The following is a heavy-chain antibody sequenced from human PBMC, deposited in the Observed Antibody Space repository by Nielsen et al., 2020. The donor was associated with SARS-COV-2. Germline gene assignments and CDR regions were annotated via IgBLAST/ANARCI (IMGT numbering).Heavy chain of an antibody. CDR3: ARDAPYYDSLTGYSVDYGFDV. J-gene: IGHJ6*02. D-gene: IGHD3-9*01. CDR1: GFTLSRNY. Sequence: GGSLRLSCAGSGFTLSRNYMSWVRQAPGKGLEWVSGIYPDGSTFYADSVKGRFTISRDNSKNTLYLQMSSLRAEDTAVYYCARDAPYYDSLTGYSVDYGFDVWGHGTTVTVSS. V-gene: IGHV3-66*01. CDR2: IYPDGST.